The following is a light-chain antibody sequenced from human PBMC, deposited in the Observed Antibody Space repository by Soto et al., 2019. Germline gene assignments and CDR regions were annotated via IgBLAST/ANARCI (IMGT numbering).Light chain of an antibody. CDR3: QQSYSTPGIT. J-gene: IGKJ5*01. CDR2: AAS. CDR1: QSISSY. V-gene: IGKV1-39*01. Sequence: DIQMTQSPSSLSASVGDRVTITCRASQSISSYLNWYQQKPGNAPKLLIYAASSLQSGVPSRFSGGGSGTDFTLTISSLQPEDFATYYCQQSYSTPGITFGQGTRLEIK.